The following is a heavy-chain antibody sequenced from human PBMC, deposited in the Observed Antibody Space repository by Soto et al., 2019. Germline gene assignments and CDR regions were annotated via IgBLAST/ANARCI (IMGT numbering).Heavy chain of an antibody. D-gene: IGHD2-15*01. Sequence: SETLSLTCTVSGGSISSGDYYWSWIRQPPGKGLEWIGYIYYSGNTYYNPSLKSRVTISVDTSKNQFSLKLSSVTAADTAVYYRARERADGGKIYWGQGTLVTVSS. CDR1: GGSISSGDYY. CDR2: IYYSGNT. CDR3: ARERADGGKIY. V-gene: IGHV4-30-4*01. J-gene: IGHJ4*02.